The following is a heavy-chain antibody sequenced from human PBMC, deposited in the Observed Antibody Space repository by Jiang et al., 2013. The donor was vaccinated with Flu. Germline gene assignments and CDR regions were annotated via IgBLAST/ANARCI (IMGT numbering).Heavy chain of an antibody. J-gene: IGHJ4*02. CDR2: INPNSGGT. D-gene: IGHD6-19*01. V-gene: IGHV1-2*04. CDR3: ARAEIAVAGTVVYPFDY. CDR1: GYTFTGYY. Sequence: VQLVESGAEVKKPGASVKVSCKASGYTFTGYYMHWVRQAPGQGLEWMGWINPNSGGTNYAQKFQGWVTMTRDTSISTAYMELSRLRSDDTAVYYCARAEIAVAGTVVYPFDYWGQGTLVTVSS.